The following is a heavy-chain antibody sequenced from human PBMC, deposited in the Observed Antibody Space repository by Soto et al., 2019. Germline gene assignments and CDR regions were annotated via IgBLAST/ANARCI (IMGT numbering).Heavy chain of an antibody. Sequence: GGSLRLSCAASGFTFSSYGMHWVRQAPGKGLEWVAVISYDGSNKYYADSVKGRFTISRDNSKNTLYLQMNSLRAEDTAVYYCAKQSVRFLESYFDYWGQGTLVTVSS. CDR1: GFTFSSYG. D-gene: IGHD3-3*01. J-gene: IGHJ4*02. CDR2: ISYDGSNK. V-gene: IGHV3-30*18. CDR3: AKQSVRFLESYFDY.